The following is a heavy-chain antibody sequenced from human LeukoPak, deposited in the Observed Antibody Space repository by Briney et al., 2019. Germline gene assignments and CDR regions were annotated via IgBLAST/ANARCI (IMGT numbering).Heavy chain of an antibody. CDR2: IGAYNGHT. CDR3: VRDFSCGGGTWSDCFDP. V-gene: IGHV1-18*01. D-gene: IGHD2-15*01. J-gene: IGHJ5*02. CDR1: GCTFTNCG. Sequence: ASVKVSCKAAGCTFTNCGIIWVRQAPGQGLEWMGWIGAYNGHTTSAQNIPGSLTMTTDTSTSTAYMDLRSLRSDDTAVYYCVRDFSCGGGTWSDCFDPWGQGTLVTVSS.